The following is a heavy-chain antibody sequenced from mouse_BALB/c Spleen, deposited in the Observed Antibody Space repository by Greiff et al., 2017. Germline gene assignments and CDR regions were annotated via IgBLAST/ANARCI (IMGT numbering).Heavy chain of an antibody. V-gene: IGHV1S22*01. CDR2: IYPGSGST. Sequence: LQQPGSELVRPGASVKLSCKASGYTFTSYWMHWVKQRPGQGLEWIGNIYPGSGSTNYDEKFKSKATLTVDTSSSTAYMQLSSLTSEDSAVYYCTRDYGSKWAWVAYWGQGTLGTVSA. J-gene: IGHJ3*01. CDR1: GYTFTSYW. CDR3: TRDYGSKWAWVAY. D-gene: IGHD1-1*01.